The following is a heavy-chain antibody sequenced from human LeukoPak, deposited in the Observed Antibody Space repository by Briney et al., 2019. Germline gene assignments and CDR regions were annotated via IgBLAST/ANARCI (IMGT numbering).Heavy chain of an antibody. J-gene: IGHJ4*02. CDR3: ATDRVGYCSGGSCYSRSSALDY. Sequence: ASVKVSCKFSGYTLTELSLHWVRQPPAKGLEWMGGFDPKHGETIYAQKFQGRVTMTEDRSIDTVYMELSSLRSEDTAVYYCATDRVGYCSGGSCYSRSSALDYWGQGTLVTVSS. CDR1: GYTLTELS. CDR2: FDPKHGET. D-gene: IGHD2-15*01. V-gene: IGHV1-24*01.